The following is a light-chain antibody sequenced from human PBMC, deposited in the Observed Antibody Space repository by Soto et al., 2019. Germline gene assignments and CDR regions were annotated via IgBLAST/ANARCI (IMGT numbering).Light chain of an antibody. Sequence: DIVMTQSPDSLDVSLGERATINCKSSRSVMFSSNSKNALAWYQQRPGQPPKLLFYWASTRESGVPDRFSGSGSGTDFTLTISALQAEDVAVYYCQKYVVTPPTFGGGTKVEIK. CDR2: WAS. J-gene: IGKJ4*01. CDR3: QKYVVTPPT. CDR1: RSVMFSSNSKNA. V-gene: IGKV4-1*01.